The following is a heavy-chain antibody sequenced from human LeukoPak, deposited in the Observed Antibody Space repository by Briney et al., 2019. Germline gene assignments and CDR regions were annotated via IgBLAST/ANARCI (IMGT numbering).Heavy chain of an antibody. CDR3: ARGRITMVRGPFDY. Sequence: GGPLRLSCAASGFTFSSYGMHWVRQAPGKGLEWVAVIWYDGSNKYYADSVKGRFTISRDNSKNTLYLQMNSLRAEDTAVYYCARGRITMVRGPFDYWGQGTLVTVSS. D-gene: IGHD3-10*01. V-gene: IGHV3-33*01. CDR2: IWYDGSNK. J-gene: IGHJ4*02. CDR1: GFTFSSYG.